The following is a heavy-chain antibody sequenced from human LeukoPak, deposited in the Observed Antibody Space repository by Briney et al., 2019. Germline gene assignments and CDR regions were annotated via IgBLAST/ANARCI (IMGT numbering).Heavy chain of an antibody. CDR2: IKEDRTET. CDR1: GFMFSSNW. CDR3: AKEGRSLQTY. D-gene: IGHD5-24*01. Sequence: GGSLRLSCAASGFMFSSNWMSWVRLAPGKELEWVANIKEDRTETYYVDSVKGRFTISRDNAKNSLYLQMNSLRVEDTAVYYCAKEGRSLQTYWGQGTLVTVSS. J-gene: IGHJ4*02. V-gene: IGHV3-7*03.